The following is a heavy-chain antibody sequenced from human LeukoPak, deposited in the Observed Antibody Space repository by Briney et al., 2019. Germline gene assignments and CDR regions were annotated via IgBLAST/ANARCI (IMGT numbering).Heavy chain of an antibody. CDR3: AREVVGATTIPSPAAGNWFDP. D-gene: IGHD1-26*01. Sequence: KPSETLSLTCTVSGGSISSYYWSWIRQPAGKGLEWIGRIYTSGSTNYNPSLKSRVTMSVDTSKNQFSLKLSSVTAADTAVYYCAREVVGATTIPSPAAGNWFDPWGQGTLVTVSS. CDR1: GGSISSYY. J-gene: IGHJ5*02. CDR2: IYTSGST. V-gene: IGHV4-4*07.